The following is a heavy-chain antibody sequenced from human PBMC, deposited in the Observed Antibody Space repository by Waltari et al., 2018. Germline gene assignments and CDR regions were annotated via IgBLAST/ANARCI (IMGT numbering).Heavy chain of an antibody. V-gene: IGHV3-9*03. CDR3: AKARGRTRIRYGMDV. J-gene: IGHJ6*02. CDR2: ISWNSGSI. Sequence: EVQLVESGGGLVQPGRSLRLSCAASGFTVDDYAMHWIRQAPGKGLEWVSGISWNSGSIGYADSVKGRFTISRDNAKNSLYLQMNSLRAEDMALYYCAKARGRTRIRYGMDVWGQGTTVTVSS. CDR1: GFTVDDYA. D-gene: IGHD3-16*01.